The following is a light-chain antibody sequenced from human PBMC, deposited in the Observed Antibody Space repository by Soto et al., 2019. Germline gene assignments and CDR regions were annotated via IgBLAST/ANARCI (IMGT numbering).Light chain of an antibody. V-gene: IGLV1-44*01. CDR2: SSN. J-gene: IGLJ1*01. CDR1: SSNIGINT. Sequence: QYVLTQPPSASGTPGQRVTISCSGSSSNIGINTVDWYQHLPGTAPRLLIYSSNQRPSGVPDRFSGSKSGTSASLAISGLQSEDEADYYCAAWDDSLNGPVFGTGTQLTVL. CDR3: AAWDDSLNGPV.